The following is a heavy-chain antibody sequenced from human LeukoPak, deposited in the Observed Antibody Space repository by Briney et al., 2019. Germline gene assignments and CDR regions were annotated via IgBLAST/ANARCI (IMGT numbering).Heavy chain of an antibody. CDR1: SYA. CDR3: AKRYGDSTGWFFDF. CDR2: INGGGDIT. V-gene: IGHV3-23*01. D-gene: IGHD6-13*01. Sequence: SYAMXWVRQAPGKGLEWVSSINGGGDITYYAESVKGRFTVSRDNSKNTLFLQMNSLRAEDTAVFYCAKRYGDSTGWFFDFWGQGSLVTVSS. J-gene: IGHJ4*02.